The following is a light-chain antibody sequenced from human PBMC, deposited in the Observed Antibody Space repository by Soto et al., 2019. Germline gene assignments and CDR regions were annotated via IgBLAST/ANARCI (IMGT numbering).Light chain of an antibody. CDR1: QSIAFY. Sequence: DIQMTQSPSSLSAAIGDRVTLTCLASQSIAFYLNWYQQSPGRAPKLLVSAASNLQSGVPSRFSGSGSETDFTLTISSLQPEDFATYYCQQRSNWPPTFGGGTKVDIK. CDR2: AAS. CDR3: QQRSNWPPT. J-gene: IGKJ4*01. V-gene: IGKV1-39*01.